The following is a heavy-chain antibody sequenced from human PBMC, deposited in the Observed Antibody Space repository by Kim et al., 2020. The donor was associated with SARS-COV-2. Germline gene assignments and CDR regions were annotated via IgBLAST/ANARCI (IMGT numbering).Heavy chain of an antibody. CDR1: GGAISSYY. V-gene: IGHV4-59*13. CDR2: IYYSGST. Sequence: SETLSLTCTVSGGAISSYYWSWIRQPPGKGLEWIGDIYYSGSTNYNPSLKSRVTISVDTSKNQFSLKLSSVTAADTAVYYCAKDIGGMDVWGQGTTVTVSS. J-gene: IGHJ6*02. D-gene: IGHD3-10*01. CDR3: AKDIGGMDV.